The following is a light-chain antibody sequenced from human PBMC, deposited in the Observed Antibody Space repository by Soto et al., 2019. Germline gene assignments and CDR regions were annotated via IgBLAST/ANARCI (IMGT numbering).Light chain of an antibody. Sequence: DVVMSQSPLSLPVTLGQPASISCRSSQSLVHSDGNTYLNWFQQRPGQSPRRLIYMVSNRDSGVPDRFSGSGSGTDFTLKISRVEAEDVGFYYCMQATHWPWTFGQGTKVEIK. V-gene: IGKV2-30*02. CDR2: MVS. J-gene: IGKJ1*01. CDR1: QSLVHSDGNTY. CDR3: MQATHWPWT.